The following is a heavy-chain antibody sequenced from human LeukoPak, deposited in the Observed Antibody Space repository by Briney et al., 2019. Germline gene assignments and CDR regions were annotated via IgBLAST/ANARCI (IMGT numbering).Heavy chain of an antibody. J-gene: IGHJ4*02. D-gene: IGHD2/OR15-2a*01. CDR2: IWYDGSNK. V-gene: IGHV3-33*01. CDR3: AREGPRGNSQFDY. CDR1: GFTFSSYG. Sequence: GRSLRLSCAASGFTFSSYGMHWVRQAPGKGLEWVALIWYDGSNKYYTDSVRGRLTISRDNSKNTLYLQMNSLRAEDTAVYYCAREGPRGNSQFDYWGQGTLVTVSS.